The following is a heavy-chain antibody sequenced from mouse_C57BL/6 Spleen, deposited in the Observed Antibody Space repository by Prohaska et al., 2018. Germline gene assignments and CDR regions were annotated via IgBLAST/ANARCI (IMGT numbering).Heavy chain of an antibody. Sequence: SVKISCKASGYTFTDYYMNWVKQSHGKSLEWIGDINPNNGGTSYNQKFKGKATLTVDKSYSTAYMELRSLTSEDSAVYLCARGEFITTVVATRSVSYYFDYWGQGTTLTVSS. CDR1: GYTFTDYY. J-gene: IGHJ2*01. V-gene: IGHV1-26*01. CDR2: INPNNGGT. CDR3: ARGEFITTVVATRSVSYYFDY. D-gene: IGHD1-1*01.